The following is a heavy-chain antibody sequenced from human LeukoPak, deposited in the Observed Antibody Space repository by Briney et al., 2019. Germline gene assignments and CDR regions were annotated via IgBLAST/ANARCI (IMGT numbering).Heavy chain of an antibody. V-gene: IGHV1-2*02. CDR3: AREPGIAAAGTDC. CDR2: INPNSGGT. D-gene: IGHD6-13*01. CDR1: GYTFTGYY. J-gene: IGHJ4*02. Sequence: ASVKVSCKASGYTFTGYYMHWVRQAPGQGLEWMGWINPNSGGTNYAQKFQGRVTMTRDTSISTAYMELSRLRSDDTAVYYCAREPGIAAAGTDCWGQGTLVTVSS.